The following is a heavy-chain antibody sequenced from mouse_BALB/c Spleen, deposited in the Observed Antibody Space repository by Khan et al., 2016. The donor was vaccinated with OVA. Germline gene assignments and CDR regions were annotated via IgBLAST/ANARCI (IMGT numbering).Heavy chain of an antibody. CDR1: GYSITSDFA. Sequence: EVQLQESGPGLVKPSQSLSLTCTVTGYSITSDFAWNWIRQFPGNNLEWMGYISDSGSTNYNPSLKSRISITRDKSKNQFFLQSNSVTTEDTATYYCARWFTYWGQGTLVTVSA. CDR2: ISDSGST. V-gene: IGHV3-2*02. CDR3: ARWFTY. J-gene: IGHJ3*01.